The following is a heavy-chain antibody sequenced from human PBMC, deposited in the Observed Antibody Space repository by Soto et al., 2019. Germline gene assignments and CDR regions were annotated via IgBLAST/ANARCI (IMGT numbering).Heavy chain of an antibody. CDR1: GFTFSSYG. D-gene: IGHD2-2*01. CDR3: AKDGNGVVVPAAPYYYYYYMDV. J-gene: IGHJ6*03. V-gene: IGHV3-30*18. CDR2: ISYDGSNK. Sequence: PGGSLRLSCAASGFTFSSYGMHWVRQAPGKGLEWVAVISYDGSNKYYADSVKGRFTISRDNSKNTLYLQMNSLRAEDTAVYYCAKDGNGVVVPAAPYYYYYYMDVWGKGTTVTVSS.